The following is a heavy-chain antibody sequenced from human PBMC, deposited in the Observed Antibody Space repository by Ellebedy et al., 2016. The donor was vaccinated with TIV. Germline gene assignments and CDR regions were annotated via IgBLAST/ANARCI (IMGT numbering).Heavy chain of an antibody. D-gene: IGHD2-2*01. J-gene: IGHJ4*02. CDR2: ISAYNGNT. V-gene: IGHV1-18*01. Sequence: ASVKVSCXASGYTFTSYGISWVRQPPGQGLEWMGWISAYNGNTNYAQKFQGRVTITADESTSTAYMELSSLRSEDTAVYYCARGIVVVPAAPFDYWGQGTLVTVSS. CDR1: GYTFTSYG. CDR3: ARGIVVVPAAPFDY.